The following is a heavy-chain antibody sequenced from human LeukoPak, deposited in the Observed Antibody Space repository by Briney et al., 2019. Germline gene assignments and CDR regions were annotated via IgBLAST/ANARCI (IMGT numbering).Heavy chain of an antibody. CDR1: GGSFSGYY. CDR2: INHSGST. D-gene: IGHD3-22*01. V-gene: IGHV4-34*01. Sequence: SETLSLTCAVYGGSFSGYYWSWIRQPPGKGLEWIGEINHSGSTNYNPSLKSRVTISVDTSKNQFSLKLSSVTAADTAVYYCARDPSTKWLLPFDYWGQGTLVTVSS. J-gene: IGHJ4*02. CDR3: ARDPSTKWLLPFDY.